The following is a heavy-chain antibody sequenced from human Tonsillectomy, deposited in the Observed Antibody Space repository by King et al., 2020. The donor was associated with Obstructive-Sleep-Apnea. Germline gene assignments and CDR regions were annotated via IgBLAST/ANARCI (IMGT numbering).Heavy chain of an antibody. Sequence: MQLQESGPGLVKPSETLSLTCTVSGGSIRSYYWSWVRQPPGKGLEWIGYISYSGSTDYNPSLKRRLTISLDTSKNQFSLELSSVTAADTAMYYCARHKSGSTWESNFDYWGPGTLVTVSS. J-gene: IGHJ4*02. CDR3: ARHKSGSTWESNFDY. V-gene: IGHV4-59*08. D-gene: IGHD6-13*01. CDR2: ISYSGST. CDR1: GGSIRSYY.